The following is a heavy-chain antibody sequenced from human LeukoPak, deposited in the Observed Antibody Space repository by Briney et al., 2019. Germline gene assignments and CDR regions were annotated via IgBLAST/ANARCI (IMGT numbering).Heavy chain of an antibody. Sequence: GGSLRLSCAASGFTFGDSYMNWIRQAPGKGPEWVSYISGSSGDTNYIDSVRGRFTVSRDNAKRSLYLQMNSLRAEDTAVYYCARDRGNIVVVPAATIIPPHGMDVWGQGTTVTVSS. D-gene: IGHD2-2*01. V-gene: IGHV3-11*05. CDR3: ARDRGNIVVVPAATIIPPHGMDV. J-gene: IGHJ6*02. CDR2: ISGSSGDT. CDR1: GFTFGDSY.